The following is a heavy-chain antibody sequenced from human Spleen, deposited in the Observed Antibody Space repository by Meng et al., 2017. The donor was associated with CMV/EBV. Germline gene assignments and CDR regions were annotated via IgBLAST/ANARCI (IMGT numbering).Heavy chain of an antibody. CDR3: TTYGITARPIFDY. J-gene: IGHJ4*02. Sequence: GGSLRLSCTVSGFTFGDYAMRWVRQAPGKGLEWVTFIRSKAYGGTTEYAASVKGRFTISRDDSKTTLYLQMNSLKTEDTAVYYCTTYGITARPIFDYWGQEALVTVSS. V-gene: IGHV3-49*04. CDR2: IRSKAYGGTT. CDR1: GFTFGDYA. D-gene: IGHD6-6*01.